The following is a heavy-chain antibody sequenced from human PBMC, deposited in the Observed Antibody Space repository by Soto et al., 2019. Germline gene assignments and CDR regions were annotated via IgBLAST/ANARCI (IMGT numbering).Heavy chain of an antibody. CDR1: GFTFSNAW. D-gene: IGHD2-2*01. CDR2: IKSKTDGGTT. Sequence: PGGSLRLSCAASGFTFSNAWMNWVRQAPGKGLEWVGRIKSKTDGGTTDYAAPVKGRFTTSRDDSKNTLYLQMNSLKTEDPAVYYCTTWGTSITEGALFDPWGQGTLVTVSS. V-gene: IGHV3-15*07. J-gene: IGHJ5*02. CDR3: TTWGTSITEGALFDP.